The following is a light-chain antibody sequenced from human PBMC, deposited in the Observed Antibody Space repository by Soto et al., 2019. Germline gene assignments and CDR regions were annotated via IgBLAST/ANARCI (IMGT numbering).Light chain of an antibody. CDR3: KHYNDWLT. CDR2: GAS. Sequence: EIVMTQSPATLSVSPGESATLSCRASQSVSNNLTWNQQKPGQPPRLLIYGASTRATGVPGRFSGSGSGTEFTRTISSLQSEDFAGYYCKHYNDWLTFGQGTKVDIK. V-gene: IGKV3-15*01. CDR1: QSVSNN. J-gene: IGKJ1*01.